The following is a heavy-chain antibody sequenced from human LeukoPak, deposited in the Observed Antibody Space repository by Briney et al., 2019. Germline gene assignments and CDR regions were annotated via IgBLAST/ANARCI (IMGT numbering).Heavy chain of an antibody. J-gene: IGHJ4*02. Sequence: QPGGSLRLSCAASGFTFSSYGMHWVRQAPGKGLEWVAVIWYDGSNKYYADSVKGRFTISRDNSKNTLYLQMNSLRAEDTAVYYCARDVSNYYGSGSYYSPFDYWGQGTLVTVSS. CDR3: ARDVSNYYGSGSYYSPFDY. V-gene: IGHV3-33*01. CDR1: GFTFSSYG. D-gene: IGHD3-10*01. CDR2: IWYDGSNK.